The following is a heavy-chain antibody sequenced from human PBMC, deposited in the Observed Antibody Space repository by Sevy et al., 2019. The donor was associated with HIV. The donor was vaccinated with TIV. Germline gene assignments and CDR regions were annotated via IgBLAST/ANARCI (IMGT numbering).Heavy chain of an antibody. D-gene: IGHD5-18*01. Sequence: GGSLRLSCAASGFTFSSYAMSWVHQAPGKGLEWVSTINNSGGSTYYANSLKGRFTISRDNSKNTPYLQRNSLRAEDTAAYYCAKDQTDTPRGPYWGQGTLVTVSS. V-gene: IGHV3-23*01. CDR2: INNSGGST. CDR1: GFTFSSYA. CDR3: AKDQTDTPRGPY. J-gene: IGHJ4*02.